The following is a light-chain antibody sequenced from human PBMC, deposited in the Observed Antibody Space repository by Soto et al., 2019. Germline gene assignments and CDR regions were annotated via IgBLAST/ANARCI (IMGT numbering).Light chain of an antibody. V-gene: IGKV1-39*01. J-gene: IGKJ1*01. Sequence: DIQMTQSPSSLSASAGDRVTISCRASQSISSYLNWYQQKPGKAPKLLIYAASTLQSGVPSRFSGSGSGTDFTLTISSLQPEDFATYYCLQDHNYPRTFGQGTKVDI. CDR3: LQDHNYPRT. CDR1: QSISSY. CDR2: AAS.